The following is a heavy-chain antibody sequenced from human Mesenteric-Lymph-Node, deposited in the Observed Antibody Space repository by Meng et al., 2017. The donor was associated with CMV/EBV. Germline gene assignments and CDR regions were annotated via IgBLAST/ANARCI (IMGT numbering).Heavy chain of an antibody. V-gene: IGHV3-23*01. Sequence: GESLKISCAASGFTFSSYEMNWVRQAPGKGLEWVSAISGSGGSTYYADSVKGRFTISRDNSKNTLYLQMNSLRAEDTAVYYCAKHAFRDIVVVVAAPRDDAFDIWGQGTMVTVSS. CDR2: ISGSGGST. D-gene: IGHD2-15*01. CDR3: AKHAFRDIVVVVAAPRDDAFDI. CDR1: GFTFSSYE. J-gene: IGHJ3*02.